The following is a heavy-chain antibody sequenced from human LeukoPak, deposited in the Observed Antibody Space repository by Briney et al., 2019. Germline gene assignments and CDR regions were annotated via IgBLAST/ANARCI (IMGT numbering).Heavy chain of an antibody. J-gene: IGHJ6*02. CDR3: ARVGAYYGMDV. Sequence: GGSLRLSCAASGFTFSSYAMHWVRQAPGKGLEYVSAISSNGGSTYYANSVKGRFTISRDNSKNTLYLQMGSLRAEDMAVYYCARVGAYYGMDVWGQGTTVTVSS. CDR1: GFTFSSYA. V-gene: IGHV3-64*01. CDR2: ISSNGGST. D-gene: IGHD4-17*01.